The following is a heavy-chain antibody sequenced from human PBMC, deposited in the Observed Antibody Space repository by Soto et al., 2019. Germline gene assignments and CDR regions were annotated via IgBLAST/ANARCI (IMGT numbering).Heavy chain of an antibody. CDR2: MNPNSANT. Sequence: QVQLVQSGAEVKKPGASVKVSCKASGYTFTSYDINWVRQATGQGLEWMGWMNPNSANTGFAQKFQGRVTMTRNTSISTAYMELRSARSEDMAVYYCARGPQDSLDHWGQGTLVTVSS. CDR1: GYTFTSYD. V-gene: IGHV1-8*01. D-gene: IGHD3-22*01. J-gene: IGHJ4*02. CDR3: ARGPQDSLDH.